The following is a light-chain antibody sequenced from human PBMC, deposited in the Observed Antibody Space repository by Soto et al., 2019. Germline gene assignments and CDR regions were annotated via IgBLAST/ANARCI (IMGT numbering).Light chain of an antibody. CDR1: QSVSSN. V-gene: IGKV3-11*01. CDR2: DAS. CDR3: QHFRA. J-gene: IGKJ5*01. Sequence: EIVMTQSPATLSVSPGERAILSCRASQSVSSNLAWYQQKPGQAPRLLIYDASNRATGIPARFSGSGSGTDFTLTISSLEPEDFAVYYCQHFRAFGQGTRLEIK.